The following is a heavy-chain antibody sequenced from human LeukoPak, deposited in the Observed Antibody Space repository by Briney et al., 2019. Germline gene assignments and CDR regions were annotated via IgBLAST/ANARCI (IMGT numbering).Heavy chain of an antibody. Sequence: PGGSLRLSCTASGFTFGDYLMSWFRQAPGKGLEWIGFISGGTTEYAASVKGRFTISRDDSTSIAYLQMNSLTTEDTAVYYCSRGSGGLSVYWGQGSLVTVSS. J-gene: IGHJ4*02. V-gene: IGHV3-49*03. CDR1: GFTFGDYL. D-gene: IGHD6-19*01. CDR3: SRGSGGLSVY. CDR2: ISGGTT.